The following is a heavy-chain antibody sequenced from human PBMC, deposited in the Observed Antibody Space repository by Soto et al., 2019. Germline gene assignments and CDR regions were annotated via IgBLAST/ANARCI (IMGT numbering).Heavy chain of an antibody. CDR3: ARDFLAAAGTYYYYGMDV. D-gene: IGHD6-13*01. CDR2: IYTSGST. CDR1: GGSISSYY. Sequence: PSETLSLTCTVSGGSISSYYWSWIRQPAGKGLEWIGRIYTSGSTNYNPSLKSRVTMSVDTSKNQFSLKLRSVTAADTAVYYCARDFLAAAGTYYYYGMDVWGQGTTVTVSS. V-gene: IGHV4-4*07. J-gene: IGHJ6*02.